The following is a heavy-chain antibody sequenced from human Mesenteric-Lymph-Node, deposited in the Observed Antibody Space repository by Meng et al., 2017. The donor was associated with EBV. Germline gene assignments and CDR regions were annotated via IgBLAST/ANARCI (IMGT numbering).Heavy chain of an antibody. D-gene: IGHD2/OR15-2a*01. CDR2: IFWDDDK. Sequence: HITVEVSGPALVTPTQTLPVTCNFSGFSLSTSGMSVGWIRQTPGKALEWLGIIFWDDDKRYSPSLQSRVTISRDTSKNQVVLTLTNMDPVDAGTYYCARRRKSIAGPDYFDFWGQGTLVTVSS. CDR1: GFSLSTSGMS. V-gene: IGHV2-5*02. J-gene: IGHJ4*02. CDR3: ARRRKSIAGPDYFDF.